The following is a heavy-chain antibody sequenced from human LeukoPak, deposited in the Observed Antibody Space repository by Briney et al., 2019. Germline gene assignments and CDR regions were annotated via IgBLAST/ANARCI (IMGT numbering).Heavy chain of an antibody. Sequence: PGGSLRLSCAASGFTFSDYYMSWIRQAPGKGLEWVSYISSSGSTIYYADSVKGRFTISRDNAKNSLYLQMNSLRAEDTAVYYCARDYIVVVPAAMAPTLDYYYYGMDVWGQGTMVTVSS. CDR3: ARDYIVVVPAAMAPTLDYYYYGMDV. CDR1: GFTFSDYY. D-gene: IGHD2-2*01. J-gene: IGHJ6*02. CDR2: ISSSGSTI. V-gene: IGHV3-11*01.